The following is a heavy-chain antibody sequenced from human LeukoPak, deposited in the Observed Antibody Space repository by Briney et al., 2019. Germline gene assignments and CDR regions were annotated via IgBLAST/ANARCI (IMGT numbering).Heavy chain of an antibody. J-gene: IGHJ4*02. CDR3: AREDGSGYFDY. CDR1: GFSFNSYG. D-gene: IGHD3-10*01. Sequence: PGGSLRLSCAGSGFSFNSYGMDWVRQAPGKGLEYVSGISSNGGSTYYAKSVKGRFTISRDNSKSTLYLQMGSLRAEDTAVYYCAREDGSGYFDYWGQGTLVTVSS. CDR2: ISSNGGST. V-gene: IGHV3-64*01.